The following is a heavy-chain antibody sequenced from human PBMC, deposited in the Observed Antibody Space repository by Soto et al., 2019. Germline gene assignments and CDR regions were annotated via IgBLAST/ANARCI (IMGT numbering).Heavy chain of an antibody. V-gene: IGHV3-23*01. CDR2: ISASGVST. CDR3: SRDDSDWFFN. CDR1: GFTFSTYA. J-gene: IGHJ4*02. Sequence: GGSLRLSCAASGFTFSTYAMTWVRQAPGKGLEWVSAISASGVSTYYADSVKGRFTISRDNSKNTLYLQMNSLRVEDTAVYYCSRDDSDWFFNWGRGTLVTVSS. D-gene: IGHD3-9*01.